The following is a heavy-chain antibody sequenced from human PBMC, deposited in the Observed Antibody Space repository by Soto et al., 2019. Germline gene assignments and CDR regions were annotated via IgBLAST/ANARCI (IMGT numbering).Heavy chain of an antibody. V-gene: IGHV4-39*01. CDR1: GGSISSSSYY. Sequence: SETLSLTCAVSGGSISSSSYYWGWIRQPPGKGLEWIGSIYYSGSTNYNPSLKSRVTISVDTSKNQFSLKLSSLTAADTSVFYCARHRGDSGYEEVSDMDVWGKGTTVTVSS. CDR3: ARHRGDSGYEEVSDMDV. J-gene: IGHJ6*03. CDR2: IYYSGST. D-gene: IGHD5-12*01.